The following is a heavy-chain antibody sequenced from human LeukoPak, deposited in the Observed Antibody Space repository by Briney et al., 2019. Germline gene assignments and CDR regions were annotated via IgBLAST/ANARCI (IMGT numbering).Heavy chain of an antibody. D-gene: IGHD3-3*01. J-gene: IGHJ5*02. Sequence: SETLSLTCTVSGGSMSPYHWGWIRQPPGKGLEWTGYIYYSGSTNYDPSLKSRVTISVDTSKNQFSLKLSSVTAADTAVYYCARVVGDFWSGYHNWFDPWGQGTLVTVSS. CDR3: ARVVGDFWSGYHNWFDP. CDR2: IYYSGST. V-gene: IGHV4-59*01. CDR1: GGSMSPYH.